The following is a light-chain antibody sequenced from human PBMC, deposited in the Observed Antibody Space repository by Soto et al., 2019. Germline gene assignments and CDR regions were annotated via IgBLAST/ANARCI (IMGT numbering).Light chain of an antibody. CDR3: AGWDDSLNGGV. Sequence: ALTPPPSASGSPAQGVTTSCAGRSSNIGSNLVNWYQQFPGTAPKLLIYNNNQRPSGVPGRFSGSKSGTSASLAVSGLQSEDEADYYCAGWDDSLNGGVFGSGTKVTAL. V-gene: IGLV1-44*01. J-gene: IGLJ1*01. CDR2: NNN. CDR1: SSNIGSNL.